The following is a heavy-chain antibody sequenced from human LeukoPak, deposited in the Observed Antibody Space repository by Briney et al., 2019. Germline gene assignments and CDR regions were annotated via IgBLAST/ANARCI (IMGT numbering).Heavy chain of an antibody. CDR2: INHSGST. V-gene: IGHV4-34*01. CDR1: GGSFSGYY. CDR3: ASSGSSRGYYYGMDV. J-gene: IGHJ6*02. D-gene: IGHD6-6*01. Sequence: SETLSLTCAVYGGSFSGYYWSWIRQPPGKGLEWIGEINHSGSTNYNPSLKSRVTISVDTSKNQFSLKLSSVTAADTAVYYCASSGSSRGYYYGMDVWGQGTTVTVSS.